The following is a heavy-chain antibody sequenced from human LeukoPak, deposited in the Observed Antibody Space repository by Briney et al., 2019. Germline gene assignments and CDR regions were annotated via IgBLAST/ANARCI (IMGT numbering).Heavy chain of an antibody. CDR1: GFTLSSYA. Sequence: GGSLRLSCAASGFTLSSYAMSWVRQAPGKGLEWVSAISGSGGSTYYAVSVRGRFTISGDISKNTLYLQMNSLRAEDTAVYYCAKGVAIAVAGTGIDYWGQGTLVTVSS. CDR3: AKGVAIAVAGTGIDY. V-gene: IGHV3-23*01. D-gene: IGHD6-13*01. CDR2: ISGSGGST. J-gene: IGHJ4*02.